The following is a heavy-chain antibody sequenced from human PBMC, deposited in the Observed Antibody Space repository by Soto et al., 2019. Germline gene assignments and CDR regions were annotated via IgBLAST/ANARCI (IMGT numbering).Heavy chain of an antibody. CDR3: ARAGRHMDV. V-gene: IGHV4-34*01. CDR1: GGSFSGYY. CDR2: INHSGST. Sequence: SETLSLTCAVYGGSFSGYYWSWIRQPPGKGLEWIGEINHSGSTNYNPSLKSRVTISVDTSKNQFSLKLSSVTAADTAVYYCARAGRHMDVWGKGTTVTVSS. J-gene: IGHJ6*03.